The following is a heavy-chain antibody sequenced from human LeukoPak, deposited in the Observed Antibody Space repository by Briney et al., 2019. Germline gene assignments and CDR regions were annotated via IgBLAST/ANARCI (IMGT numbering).Heavy chain of an antibody. J-gene: IGHJ4*02. CDR3: VRTPPNWGADY. Sequence: ASVKVSCTASGYTFTSYDINWVRQATGQGLEWMGWMSPNSGNTGHAQKFQGRVTMTRNTAISTAYMELSSLRSEDTAVYYCVRTPPNWGADYWGQGTLVTVSS. V-gene: IGHV1-8*01. D-gene: IGHD7-27*01. CDR2: MSPNSGNT. CDR1: GYTFTSYD.